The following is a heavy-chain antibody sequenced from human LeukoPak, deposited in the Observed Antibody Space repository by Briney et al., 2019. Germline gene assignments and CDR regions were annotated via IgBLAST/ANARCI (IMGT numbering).Heavy chain of an antibody. CDR2: ISYDGSNK. V-gene: IGHV3-30*19. CDR3: ARDLRQRVTFHPAKRATFDY. D-gene: IGHD5-12*01. Sequence: PGGSLRLSCAASGFTFSSYGIHWVRQAPGKGLEWVAVISYDGSNKYYADSVKGRFTISRDNSKNTLYLQMNSLRAEDTAVYYCARDLRQRVTFHPAKRATFDYWGQGTLVTVSS. J-gene: IGHJ4*02. CDR1: GFTFSSYG.